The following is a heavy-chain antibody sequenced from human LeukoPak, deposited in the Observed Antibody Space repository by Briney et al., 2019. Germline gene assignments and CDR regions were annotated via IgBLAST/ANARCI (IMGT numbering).Heavy chain of an antibody. V-gene: IGHV4-4*09. J-gene: IGHJ6*03. CDR3: ARLTATPAGSYHYHYIHV. CDR2: IHSSGTT. Sequence: SETLSLTCTVSGDSISGYYYNWSRHSPGKGQEWIGIIHSSGTTEYIPSLRGRVTLSVAASKNQLSLKLPSVTAADTAVYYCARLTATPAGSYHYHYIHVWGKGTTVTVSS. CDR1: GDSISGYY. D-gene: IGHD3-9*01.